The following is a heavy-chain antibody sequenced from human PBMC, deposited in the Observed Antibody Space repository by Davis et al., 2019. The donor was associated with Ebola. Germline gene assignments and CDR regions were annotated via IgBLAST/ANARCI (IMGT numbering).Heavy chain of an antibody. CDR2: ISAHNGNT. Sequence: ASVKVSCKASGYSFTSSGINWVRQAPGQGLEWMGWISAHNGNTKYAQKFRGRVTMTRNTSINTAYMELSSLTSADTAVYYCARGWGNSLGNDFWGQGTLVTVSS. CDR3: ARGWGNSLGNDF. D-gene: IGHD4-23*01. CDR1: GYSFTSSG. J-gene: IGHJ4*02. V-gene: IGHV1-18*01.